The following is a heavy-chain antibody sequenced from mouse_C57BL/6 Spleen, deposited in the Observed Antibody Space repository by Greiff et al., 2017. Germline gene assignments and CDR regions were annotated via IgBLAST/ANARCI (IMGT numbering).Heavy chain of an antibody. V-gene: IGHV1-26*01. Sequence: VHVKQSGPELVKPGASVKISCKASGYTFTDYYMNWVKQSHGKSLEWIGDINPNNGGTSYNQKFKGKATLTVDKSSSTAYMELLSLTSEDSAVYSCARGYGSGARFDYWGQGTTLSVSS. D-gene: IGHD1-1*01. J-gene: IGHJ2*01. CDR3: ARGYGSGARFDY. CDR1: GYTFTDYY. CDR2: INPNNGGT.